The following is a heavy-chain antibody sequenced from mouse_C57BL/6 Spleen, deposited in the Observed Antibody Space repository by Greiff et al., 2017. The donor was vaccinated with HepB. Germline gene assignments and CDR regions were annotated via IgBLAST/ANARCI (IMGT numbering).Heavy chain of an antibody. Sequence: VKLMESGPGLVAPSQSLSITCTVSGFSLTSYGVDWVRQSPGKGLEWLGVIWGVGSTNYNSALKSRLSISKDNSKSQVFLKMNSLQTDDTAMYYCASGNYDYDGGAWFAYWGQGTLVTVSA. D-gene: IGHD2-4*01. CDR3: ASGNYDYDGGAWFAY. CDR2: IWGVGST. V-gene: IGHV2-6*01. CDR1: GFSLTSYG. J-gene: IGHJ3*01.